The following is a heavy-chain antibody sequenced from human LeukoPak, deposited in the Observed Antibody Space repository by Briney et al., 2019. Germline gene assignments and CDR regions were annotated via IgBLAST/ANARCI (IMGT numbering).Heavy chain of an antibody. Sequence: SETLSLTFTVSGYFISSGYYWGWIRQPPGKGLEWIGSIYHSGSTYYNPSLKSRVTISVDTSKNQFSLKLSSVTAADTAVYYCARGVRYFDWLSDVADYWGQGTLVTVSS. CDR2: IYHSGST. CDR1: GYFISSGYY. J-gene: IGHJ4*02. D-gene: IGHD3-9*01. CDR3: ARGVRYFDWLSDVADY. V-gene: IGHV4-38-2*02.